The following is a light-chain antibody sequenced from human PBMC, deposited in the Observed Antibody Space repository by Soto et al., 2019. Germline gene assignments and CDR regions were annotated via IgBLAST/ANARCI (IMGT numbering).Light chain of an antibody. Sequence: EIVLTQSPGTLSLSPGERATLSCRASQSVSSTYLAWYQHKPRQAPRLLIYGASSRATGIPDRFSGSGSGRDFTLTIRRLEPEDFAVYSCQPYGRSPYNFGQGTKLEIK. J-gene: IGKJ2*01. CDR1: QSVSSTY. V-gene: IGKV3-20*01. CDR2: GAS. CDR3: QPYGRSPYN.